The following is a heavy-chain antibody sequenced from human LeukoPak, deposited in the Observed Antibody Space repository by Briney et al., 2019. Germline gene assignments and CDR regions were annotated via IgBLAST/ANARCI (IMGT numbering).Heavy chain of an antibody. Sequence: GASVKVSCKASNYTFTNYPISWVRQAPGQGLEWMGWISAYSGNTNYAQKVQGRVTMTTDTSTNTACMELASLRPDDTAIYYCTRGSSSKYFQHWGQGTLVTVSS. CDR3: TRGSSSKYFQH. J-gene: IGHJ1*01. CDR1: NYTFTNYP. D-gene: IGHD6-6*01. CDR2: ISAYSGNT. V-gene: IGHV1-18*01.